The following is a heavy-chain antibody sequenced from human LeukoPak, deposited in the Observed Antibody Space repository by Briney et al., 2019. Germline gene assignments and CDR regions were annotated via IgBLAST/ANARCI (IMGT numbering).Heavy chain of an antibody. J-gene: IGHJ1*01. CDR2: ISPPGGGT. D-gene: IGHD4-17*01. CDR1: GFTFSSHG. Sequence: PGGSLRLSCAASGFTFSSHGMNWVRQAPGKGLEWVSGISPPGGGTYYADSVKGRFTISRDNSKNTLYLQMNSLRAEDTAVYYCAKEIYGDATGARFQHWGQGTLLIVSS. CDR3: AKEIYGDATGARFQH. V-gene: IGHV3-23*01.